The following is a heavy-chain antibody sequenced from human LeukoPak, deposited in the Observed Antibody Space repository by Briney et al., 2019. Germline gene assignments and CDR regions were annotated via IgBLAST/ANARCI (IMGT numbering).Heavy chain of an antibody. CDR2: ISSRSTYI. D-gene: IGHD3-10*01. V-gene: IGHV3-21*01. CDR1: VFTFSSYS. J-gene: IGHJ3*01. CDR3: ARVLWFVDLSSDAFDV. Sequence: GGSLRLSCVVSVFTFSSYSMHWVRPAPGKGLEGVASISSRSTYIYNADSLKGRFTISRDNAQNSLYLQMNSLRAEDTAVYYCARVLWFVDLSSDAFDVWGQGTMVTVSS.